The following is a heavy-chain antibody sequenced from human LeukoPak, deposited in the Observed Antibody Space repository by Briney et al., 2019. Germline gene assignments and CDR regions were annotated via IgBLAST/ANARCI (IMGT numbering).Heavy chain of an antibody. Sequence: ESLRLSCAASGFTFSSYGMHWVRQAPGKGLEWIGEINHSGSTNYNPSLKSRVTISVDTSKNQFSLKLSSVTAADTAVYYCARVVGIHFDYWGQGTLVTVSS. D-gene: IGHD1-26*01. CDR3: ARVVGIHFDY. J-gene: IGHJ4*02. CDR1: GFTFSSYG. V-gene: IGHV4-34*01. CDR2: INHSGST.